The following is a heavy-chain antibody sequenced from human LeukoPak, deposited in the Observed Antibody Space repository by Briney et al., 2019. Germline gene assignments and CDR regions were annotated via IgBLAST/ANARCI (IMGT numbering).Heavy chain of an antibody. CDR2: IIPIFGTA. J-gene: IGHJ6*03. CDR3: ARTGRVLWFGELPTTYYYMDV. Sequence: ASVKVSRKASGGTFSSYAISWVRQAPGQGLEWMGGIIPIFGTANYAQKFQGRVTITTDESTSTAYMELSSLRSEDTAVYYCARTGRVLWFGELPTTYYYMDVWGKGTTVTASS. V-gene: IGHV1-69*05. D-gene: IGHD3-10*01. CDR1: GGTFSSYA.